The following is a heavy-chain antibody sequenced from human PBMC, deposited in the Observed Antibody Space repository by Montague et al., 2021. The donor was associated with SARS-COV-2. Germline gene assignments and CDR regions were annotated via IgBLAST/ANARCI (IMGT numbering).Heavy chain of an antibody. Sequence: SETLSLTCAVSGGSISSSNWWSWVRQPPGKGLEWIGEIYHSGRTNYNPSLKSRVTISVDKSKNQFSLKLSSVTAADTAVYYCASRGAGWLRSNPERFDYWGQGTLVTVSS. CDR3: ASRGAGWLRSNPERFDY. D-gene: IGHD5-24*01. J-gene: IGHJ4*02. V-gene: IGHV4-4*02. CDR1: GGSISSSNW. CDR2: IYHSGRT.